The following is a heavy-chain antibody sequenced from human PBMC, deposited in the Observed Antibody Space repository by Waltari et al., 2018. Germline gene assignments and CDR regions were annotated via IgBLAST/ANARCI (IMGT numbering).Heavy chain of an antibody. J-gene: IGHJ4*02. CDR2: IYHSGST. CDR3: ARDDYVWGSYRYTGAVDY. Sequence: QVQLQESGPGLVKPSETLSLTCAVSGYSISSGYYWGGTRQAQGKGLEWIGSIYHSGSTYYNPSLKSRVTISVDTSKNQFSLKLSSVTAADTAVYYCARDDYVWGSYRYTGAVDYWGQGTLVTVSS. D-gene: IGHD3-16*02. CDR1: GYSISSGYY. V-gene: IGHV4-38-2*02.